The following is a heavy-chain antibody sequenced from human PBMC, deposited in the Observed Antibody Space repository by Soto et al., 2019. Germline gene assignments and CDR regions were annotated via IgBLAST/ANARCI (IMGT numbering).Heavy chain of an antibody. D-gene: IGHD6-6*01. Sequence: GGSLRLSCAASGFTFSDYYMSWIRQAPGKGLEWVSYISSSGSTIYYADSVKGRFTISRDNAKNSLYLQMNSLRAEDTAVYYCARVFVAARPHDAFDSWGQGTMVTVSS. J-gene: IGHJ3*02. V-gene: IGHV3-11*01. CDR1: GFTFSDYY. CDR3: ARVFVAARPHDAFDS. CDR2: ISSSGSTI.